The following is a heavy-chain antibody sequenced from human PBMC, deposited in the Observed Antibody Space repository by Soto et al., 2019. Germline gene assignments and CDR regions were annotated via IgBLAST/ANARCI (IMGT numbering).Heavy chain of an antibody. CDR1: GFTFSSYA. D-gene: IGHD1-1*01. CDR2: ISWDGGST. CDR3: AKEAPRNWNDAYFDY. Sequence: GGSLRLSCAASGFTFSSYAMHWVRQAPGKGLEWVSLISWDGGSTYYADSVKGRFTISRDNSKNSLYLQMNSLRTEDTALYYCAKEAPRNWNDAYFDYWGQGTLVTVSS. J-gene: IGHJ4*02. V-gene: IGHV3-43*01.